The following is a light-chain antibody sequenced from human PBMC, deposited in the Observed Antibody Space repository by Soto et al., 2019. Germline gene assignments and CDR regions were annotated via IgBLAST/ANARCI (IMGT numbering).Light chain of an antibody. CDR3: QQYYNWWT. V-gene: IGKV3-15*01. Sequence: EIVMTQSPVTLSVSPGERATLSCRTSQSVGSNLAWYQQKPGQAPRLLIYGASTRATGIPARCSGSGSGTEFTLTISGLQSEDFAVYYCQQYYNWWTFGQGAKVEIK. CDR2: GAS. CDR1: QSVGSN. J-gene: IGKJ1*01.